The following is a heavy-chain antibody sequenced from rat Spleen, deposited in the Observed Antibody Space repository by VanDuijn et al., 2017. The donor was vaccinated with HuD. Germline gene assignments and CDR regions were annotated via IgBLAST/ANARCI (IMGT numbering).Heavy chain of an antibody. V-gene: IGHV2-1*01. CDR2: IWGDGST. D-gene: IGHD1-12*03. CDR3: ARDWHYDGYSGWFAY. J-gene: IGHJ3*01. CDR1: GFSLISNS. Sequence: QVQLKESGPGLVQPSQTLSLTCTVSGFSLISNSVHWVRQPPGKGLEWMGGIWGDGSTDYNSALKSRLSISRDTSKRQVFLKMNSLQTEDTATYYCARDWHYDGYSGWFAYWGQGTLVTVSS.